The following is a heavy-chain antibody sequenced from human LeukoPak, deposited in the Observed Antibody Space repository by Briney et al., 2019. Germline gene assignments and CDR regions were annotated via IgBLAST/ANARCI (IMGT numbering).Heavy chain of an antibody. J-gene: IGHJ4*02. Sequence: PSETLSLTCTVSGGSISSSSYYWGWIRQPPGKGLEWIGSIYYSGSTYYNPSLKSRVTISLDTSKNQFSLKLSSVTAADTAVYYCARREGYAYSYSIDYWGQGTLVTVSS. V-gene: IGHV4-39*07. CDR1: GGSISSSSYY. CDR3: ARREGYAYSYSIDY. D-gene: IGHD2-15*01. CDR2: IYYSGST.